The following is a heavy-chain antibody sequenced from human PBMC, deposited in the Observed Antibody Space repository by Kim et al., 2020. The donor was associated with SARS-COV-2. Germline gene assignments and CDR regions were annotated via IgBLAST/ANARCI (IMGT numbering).Heavy chain of an antibody. V-gene: IGHV3-66*01. CDR1: GFLVSTNY. Sequence: GGSLRLSCSASGFLVSTNYMSWVRQAPGKGPEWVSVIFSDGSTYYADSVKARFTISRDSSRNMLFLDMSSLRAEDTALYYCTRDWVGPWGQGTLVTVSS. CDR2: IFSDGST. CDR3: TRDWVGP. J-gene: IGHJ5*02.